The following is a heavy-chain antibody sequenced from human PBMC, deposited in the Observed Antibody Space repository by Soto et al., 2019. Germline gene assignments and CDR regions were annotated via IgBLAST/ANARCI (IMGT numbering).Heavy chain of an antibody. Sequence: ASMKVSCKASGYTFTSYYMHWVRQAPGQGLEWMGIINPSGGSTSYAQKFQGRVTMTRDTSTSTVYMELSSLRSEDTAVYYCAINYGDYVPYYYYGMDVWGQGTTVTVSS. J-gene: IGHJ6*02. V-gene: IGHV1-46*01. CDR1: GYTFTSYY. CDR2: INPSGGST. D-gene: IGHD4-17*01. CDR3: AINYGDYVPYYYYGMDV.